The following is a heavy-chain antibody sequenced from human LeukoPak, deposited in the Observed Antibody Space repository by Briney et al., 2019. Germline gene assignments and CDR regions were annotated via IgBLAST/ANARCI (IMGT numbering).Heavy chain of an antibody. CDR1: GFTFSDSS. D-gene: IGHD2-15*01. V-gene: IGHV3-21*01. Sequence: GGSLGLSCAASGFTFSDSSMNWVRQAPGKGLEWVSSISSTGSYIYYADSVKGRFTISRDNAKNSLFLQMNSLRTEDTAVYYCARAQGYCSGGNCYSTNFDYWGQGTLVTVSS. CDR3: ARAQGYCSGGNCYSTNFDY. J-gene: IGHJ4*02. CDR2: ISSTGSYI.